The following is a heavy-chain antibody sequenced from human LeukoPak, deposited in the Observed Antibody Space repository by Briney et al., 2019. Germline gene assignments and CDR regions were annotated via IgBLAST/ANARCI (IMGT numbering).Heavy chain of an antibody. Sequence: ASAKVSCKASGYTFTGYYMHWVRQAPGQGLEWMGWINPNSGGTNYAQKFQGRVTMTRDTSISTAYMELSRLRSDDTAVYYCARETISQSYYYYGMDVWGQGTTVTVSS. D-gene: IGHD3-3*01. CDR2: INPNSGGT. CDR1: GYTFTGYY. V-gene: IGHV1-2*02. CDR3: ARETISQSYYYYGMDV. J-gene: IGHJ6*02.